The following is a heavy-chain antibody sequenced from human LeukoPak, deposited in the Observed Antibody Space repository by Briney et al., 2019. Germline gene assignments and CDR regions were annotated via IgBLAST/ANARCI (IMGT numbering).Heavy chain of an antibody. CDR1: GGSINTYY. J-gene: IGHJ4*02. CDR3: ARDSGVGGTDFDY. V-gene: IGHV4-59*01. D-gene: IGHD1-26*01. CDR2: ISYRGCT. Sequence: SETLSLTCTVSGGSINTYYWSWIRQPPEKGLEWIGYISYRGCTNYNPSLRSRVTISLDMSKNQFSLKVTSVTAADTAVYYCARDSGVGGTDFDYWGQGTLVTVSS.